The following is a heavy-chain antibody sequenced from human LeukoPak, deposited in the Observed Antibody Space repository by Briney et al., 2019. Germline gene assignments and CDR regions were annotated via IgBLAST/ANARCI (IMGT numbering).Heavy chain of an antibody. CDR1: GFTFTDYA. V-gene: IGHV3-21*01. CDR3: ATYSSSNGREFQY. J-gene: IGHJ1*01. D-gene: IGHD2-2*01. CDR2: ISGSGTIT. Sequence: GGSPRLSCAASGFTFTDYAMNWVRQAPGKGLEWVSTISGSGTITYYADSVRGRFTISRDNAKNSLYLQMNSLRAEDTAVYYCATYSSSNGREFQYWGQGTLVTVSS.